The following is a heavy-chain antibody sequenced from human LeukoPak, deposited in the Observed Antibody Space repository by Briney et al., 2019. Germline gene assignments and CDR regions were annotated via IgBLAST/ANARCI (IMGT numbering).Heavy chain of an antibody. Sequence: GASVKDSCKASGYTFSSYYMHCVRQTPGQGLEWMGIINPSGGSTSYAQKFQGRVTMTRDKSTSTVYMELSSLRSEDTAVYYCARDQGITMVRGVQYYFDYWGQGTLVTVSS. CDR1: GYTFSSYY. CDR2: INPSGGST. V-gene: IGHV1-46*01. CDR3: ARDQGITMVRGVQYYFDY. J-gene: IGHJ4*02. D-gene: IGHD3-10*01.